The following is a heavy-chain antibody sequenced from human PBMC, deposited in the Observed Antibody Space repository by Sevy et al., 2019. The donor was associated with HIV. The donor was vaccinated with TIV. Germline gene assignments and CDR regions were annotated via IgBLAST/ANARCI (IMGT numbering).Heavy chain of an antibody. Sequence: GGSLRLSCAASGFTFSSYAMHWVRQAPGKGLEWVAVISYDGSNKYYADSVKGRFTISRDNSKNTLYLQMNSLRAEDTAVCYCARDPYYYDSSGYFLDWGQGTLVTVSS. V-gene: IGHV3-30-3*01. J-gene: IGHJ1*01. CDR3: ARDPYYYDSSGYFLD. D-gene: IGHD3-22*01. CDR2: ISYDGSNK. CDR1: GFTFSSYA.